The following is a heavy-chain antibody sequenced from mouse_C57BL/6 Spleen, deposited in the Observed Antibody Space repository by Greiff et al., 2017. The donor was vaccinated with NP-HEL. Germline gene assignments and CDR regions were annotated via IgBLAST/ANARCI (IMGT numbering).Heavy chain of an antibody. J-gene: IGHJ4*01. CDR1: GFSFTSYG. CDR2: IWSGGST. CDR3: ARKENYDYAMDY. D-gene: IGHD1-1*02. Sequence: VQVVESGPGLVQPSQCLSITCTVSGFSFTSYGVHWVRQSPGKGLEWLGAIWSGGSTDYNAAFISRLSISKDNSKNQVFFKMNSLQADETAIYYCARKENYDYAMDYWGKGTSVTVSS. V-gene: IGHV2-2*01.